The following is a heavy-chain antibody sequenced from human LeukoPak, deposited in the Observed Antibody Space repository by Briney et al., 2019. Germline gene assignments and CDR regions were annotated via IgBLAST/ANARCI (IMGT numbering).Heavy chain of an antibody. J-gene: IGHJ4*02. Sequence: SETLSLTCTVSGGSISSSGYYWNWIRQPPGKGLEWIGYIYHSGSTYYSSSLKSRGTISADTSKNQFSLKLNSLTTADTAVYYCTRGAGWLIDYWGQGILVTVSS. V-gene: IGHV4-30-2*01. D-gene: IGHD3-16*01. CDR3: TRGAGWLIDY. CDR2: IYHSGST. CDR1: GGSISSSGYY.